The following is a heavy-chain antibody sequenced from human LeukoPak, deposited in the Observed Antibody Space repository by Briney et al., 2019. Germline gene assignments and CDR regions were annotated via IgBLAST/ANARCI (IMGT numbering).Heavy chain of an antibody. CDR2: IRYDGSNK. V-gene: IGHV3-30*02. CDR3: AKDSAPHYYDSSGYVDY. CDR1: GFTFSSYG. Sequence: PGGSLRLSCAASGFTFSSYGMHWVRQAPGKGLEWVAFIRYDGSNKYYADSVKGRFTISRDNAKNSLYLQMNSLRAEDMALYYCAKDSAPHYYDSSGYVDYWGQGTLVTVSS. J-gene: IGHJ4*02. D-gene: IGHD3-22*01.